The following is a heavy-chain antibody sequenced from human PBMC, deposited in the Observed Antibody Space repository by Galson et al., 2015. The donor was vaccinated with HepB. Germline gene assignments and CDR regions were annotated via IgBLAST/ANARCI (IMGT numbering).Heavy chain of an antibody. CDR1: GFTFSSYA. V-gene: IGHV3-23*01. D-gene: IGHD6-19*01. J-gene: IGHJ6*03. CDR3: AKEFRVQRIAVAGTNYYYYMDV. CDR2: ISGSGGST. Sequence: SLRLSCAASGFTFSSYAMSWVRQAPGKGLEWVSAISGSGGSTYYADSVKGRFTISRDNSKNTLYLQMNSLRAEDTAVYYCAKEFRVQRIAVAGTNYYYYMDVWGKGTTVTVSS.